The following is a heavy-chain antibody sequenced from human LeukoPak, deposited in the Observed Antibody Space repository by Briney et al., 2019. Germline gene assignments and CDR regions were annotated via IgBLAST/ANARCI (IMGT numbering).Heavy chain of an antibody. Sequence: GGSLRLSCAASGFTFSSYSMNWVRQAPGKGLEWVSSISSSSSYIYYADSVKGRFTISRDNAKNSLYLQMNSLRAEDTAVYYCARAYFDFWSGYVDYWGQGTLVTVSS. J-gene: IGHJ4*02. D-gene: IGHD3-3*01. V-gene: IGHV3-21*04. CDR2: ISSSSSYI. CDR1: GFTFSSYS. CDR3: ARAYFDFWSGYVDY.